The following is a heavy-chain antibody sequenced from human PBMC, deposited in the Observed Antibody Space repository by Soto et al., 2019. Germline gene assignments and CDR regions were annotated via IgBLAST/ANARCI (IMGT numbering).Heavy chain of an antibody. V-gene: IGHV1-18*01. J-gene: IGHJ3*02. CDR2: ISAYNGNT. Sequence: GLEWMGWISAYNGNTNYAQKLEGRVTMTTDTSTSTAYMERRSLRSDDSAVYYCARVRESDACDILGQGTMVTVSS. CDR3: ARVRESDACDI.